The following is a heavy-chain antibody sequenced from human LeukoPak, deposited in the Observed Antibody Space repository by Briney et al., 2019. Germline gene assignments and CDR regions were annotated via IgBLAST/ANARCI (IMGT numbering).Heavy chain of an antibody. CDR1: GGSISSDGYY. D-gene: IGHD2-2*01. CDR3: ATYNAGSTSCCGYFQH. V-gene: IGHV4-30-2*01. J-gene: IGHJ1*01. Sequence: QASETLSLTCIVSGGSISSDGYYWNWIRQPPGKGLEWIGHIDHSGSTHYNSSLKSRVTISVDRSKNQFSLKLSSVTAADTAVYYCATYNAGSTSCCGYFQHWGQGTTVTVSS. CDR2: IDHSGST.